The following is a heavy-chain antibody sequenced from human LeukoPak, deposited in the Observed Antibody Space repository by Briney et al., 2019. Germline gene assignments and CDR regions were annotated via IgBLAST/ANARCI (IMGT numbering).Heavy chain of an antibody. Sequence: ASVKVSCKASDYTFTSYGISWVRQAPGRGLEWMGWISATNGNTNYAQKLQGRVTMTTDTSTSTAYMELGSLRSDDTAVYYCARRRAVLGFDYWGQGTLVTVSS. J-gene: IGHJ4*02. CDR2: ISATNGNT. CDR3: ARRRAVLGFDY. CDR1: DYTFTSYG. D-gene: IGHD2/OR15-2a*01. V-gene: IGHV1-18*01.